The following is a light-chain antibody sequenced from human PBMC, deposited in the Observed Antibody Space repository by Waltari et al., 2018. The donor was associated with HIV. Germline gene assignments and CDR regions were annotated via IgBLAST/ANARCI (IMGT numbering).Light chain of an antibody. CDR3: AAWDDSLNGPV. J-gene: IGLJ3*02. CDR2: SNK. CDR1: TSNIGSNT. Sequence: QSVLTQPPSASGTPGQRVTISCSGSTSNIGSNTINWYQQLPGTAPKLLIYSNKHRPSGVPDRFAGSKAGTSASRAIRGLQSEDGADYSCAAWDDSLNGPVCGGGTKLTVL. V-gene: IGLV1-44*01.